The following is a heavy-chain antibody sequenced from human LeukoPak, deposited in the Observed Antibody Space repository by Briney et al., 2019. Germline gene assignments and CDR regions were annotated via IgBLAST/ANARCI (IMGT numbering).Heavy chain of an antibody. CDR3: ARKGDYDSSGYMYV. CDR2: ISSSGGTI. Sequence: GGSLRLSCAASRFTFSTSEMNWVRQAPGKGLEWVSYISSSGGTIYYADSVKGRFTISRDNAKNSLYLQMNSLRAEDTAVYYCARKGDYDSSGYMYVWGKGTTVTVSS. CDR1: RFTFSTSE. D-gene: IGHD3-22*01. V-gene: IGHV3-48*03. J-gene: IGHJ6*03.